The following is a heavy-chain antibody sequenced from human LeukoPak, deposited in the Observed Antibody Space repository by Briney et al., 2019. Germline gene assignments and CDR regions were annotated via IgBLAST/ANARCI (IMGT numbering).Heavy chain of an antibody. J-gene: IGHJ4*02. CDR1: GFTFDDYA. Sequence: GGSLRLSCAASGFTFDDYAMHWVRQAPGKGLEWVSGISWNSGSIGYADSVKGRFTISRDNAKNSLYLQMNSLRAEDTALYYCATSVGGYWGQGTQVTVSS. CDR3: ATSVGGY. V-gene: IGHV3-9*01. CDR2: ISWNSGSI. D-gene: IGHD3-16*01.